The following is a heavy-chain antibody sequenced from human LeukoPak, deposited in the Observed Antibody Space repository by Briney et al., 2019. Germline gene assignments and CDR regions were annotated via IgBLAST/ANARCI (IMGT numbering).Heavy chain of an antibody. CDR1: GFTFSIYA. V-gene: IGHV3-30-3*02. D-gene: IGHD3-3*01. J-gene: IGHJ4*02. CDR2: ISYDGSNK. Sequence: QPGGSMRLSCAPAGFTFSIYAMGCDRQVPGRGLEWVAVISYDGSNKYYADSVKGRFTISRDNSKNTLYLQMNSLRAEDTALYYCAKDFWSGSAIDYWGQGTLVTVSS. CDR3: AKDFWSGSAIDY.